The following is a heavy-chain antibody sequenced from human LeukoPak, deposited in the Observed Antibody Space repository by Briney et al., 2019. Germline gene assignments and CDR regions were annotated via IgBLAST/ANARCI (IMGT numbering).Heavy chain of an antibody. CDR3: ARDRGRSYFDS. Sequence: SETLSLTCTVSGGSISSYYWSWIRQPAGKGLEWIGRIYTSGSTYYNPSLKSRPTISVDTSKNQFSLNLTSVTAADTAVYYCARDRGRSYFDSWGQGTLVTVSS. D-gene: IGHD3-10*01. CDR2: IYTSGST. CDR1: GGSISSYY. V-gene: IGHV4-4*07. J-gene: IGHJ4*02.